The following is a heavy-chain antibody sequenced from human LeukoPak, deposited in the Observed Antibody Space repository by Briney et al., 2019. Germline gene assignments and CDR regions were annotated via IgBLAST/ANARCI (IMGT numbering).Heavy chain of an antibody. D-gene: IGHD5-18*01. CDR2: IIPIFGTA. J-gene: IGHJ5*02. CDR3: ARGDPALVCWFTP. Sequence: SVKVSCKASGGTFSSYAISWVRQAPGQGLEWMGGIIPIFGTANYAQKFQGRVTITADESTSTAYMELSSLRSEDTAVYYCARGDPALVCWFTPFGQETMVNVSS. CDR1: GGTFSSYA. V-gene: IGHV1-69*13.